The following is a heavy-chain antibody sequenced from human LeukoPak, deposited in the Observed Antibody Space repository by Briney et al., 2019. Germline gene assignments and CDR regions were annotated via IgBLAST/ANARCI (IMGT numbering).Heavy chain of an antibody. V-gene: IGHV3-21*01. J-gene: IGHJ3*02. CDR1: GFTFRSYS. CDR2: ISSSSSYI. D-gene: IGHD6-13*01. CDR3: AREVLGWIAAVGKDAFDI. Sequence: GGSLRLSCAASGFTFRSYSMNWVRQAPGKGLEWVSSISSSSSYIYYADSVKGRFTISRDNAKNSLYLQMNSLRAEDTAVYYCAREVLGWIAAVGKDAFDIWGQGTMVTVSS.